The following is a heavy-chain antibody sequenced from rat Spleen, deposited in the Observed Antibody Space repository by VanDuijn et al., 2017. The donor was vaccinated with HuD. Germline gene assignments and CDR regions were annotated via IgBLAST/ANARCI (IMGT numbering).Heavy chain of an antibody. CDR3: TRDRYPGILDA. CDR1: GFSLSNYG. Sequence: QVQLKESGPGLMQPSQTLSLTCTVSGFSLSNYGVIWVRQPPGKGLEWIAAISSGGSTYYNSALKSRLSISRDTSKRQVFLKMNRLQTEDTAIYFCTRDRYPGILDAWGQGASVTVSS. CDR2: ISSGGST. J-gene: IGHJ4*01. V-gene: IGHV2S8*01. D-gene: IGHD1-4*01.